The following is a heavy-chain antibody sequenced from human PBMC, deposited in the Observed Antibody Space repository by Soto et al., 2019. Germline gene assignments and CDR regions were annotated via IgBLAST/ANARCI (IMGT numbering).Heavy chain of an antibody. Sequence: SETLSLTSTVSGGSISSSSYYWVWIRQPPGKGLEWIGSIYYSGSTYYNPSLKSRVTISVDTSKNQFSLKLSSVTAADTAVYYCARGEQQLVWALDYWGQGTLVTVSS. CDR1: GGSISSSSYY. CDR2: IYYSGST. CDR3: ARGEQQLVWALDY. D-gene: IGHD6-13*01. J-gene: IGHJ4*02. V-gene: IGHV4-39*01.